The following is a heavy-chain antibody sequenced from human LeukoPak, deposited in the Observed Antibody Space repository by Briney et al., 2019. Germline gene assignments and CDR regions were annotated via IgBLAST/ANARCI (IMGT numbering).Heavy chain of an antibody. CDR2: ISGSGGST. D-gene: IGHD3-3*01. Sequence: GGSLRLSCAASGFTFSSYAMNWVRQAPGKGLEWVSAISGSGGSTYYADSVKGRFTISRDNSKNTLYLQMNSLRAEDTAVYYCAKSPDFWSGYYIDYWGQGTLVTVSS. CDR1: GFTFSSYA. V-gene: IGHV3-23*01. J-gene: IGHJ4*02. CDR3: AKSPDFWSGYYIDY.